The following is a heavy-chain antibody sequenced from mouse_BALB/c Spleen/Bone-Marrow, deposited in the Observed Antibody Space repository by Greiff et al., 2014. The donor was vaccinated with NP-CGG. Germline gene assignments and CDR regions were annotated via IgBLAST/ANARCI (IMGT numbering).Heavy chain of an antibody. J-gene: IGHJ2*01. CDR1: GYTFSNYW. V-gene: IGHV1-5*01. CDR2: IHPGNSDT. D-gene: IGHD3-1*01. CDR3: TTLARNNFDY. Sequence: EVQLQQSGTVLARPGAAVKMSCKASGYTFSNYWMHWIKQRPGQGLEWIGTIHPGNSDTTYNQKFKGKAKLTAVTSTSTAYMELSSLTNEDSAVYYCTTLARNNFDYWGQGTTHTVSS.